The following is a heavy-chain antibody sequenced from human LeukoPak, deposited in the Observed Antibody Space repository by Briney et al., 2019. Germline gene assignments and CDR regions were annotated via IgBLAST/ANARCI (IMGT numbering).Heavy chain of an antibody. CDR3: ARDLTGRIVVVPAAKDDY. D-gene: IGHD2-2*01. J-gene: IGHJ4*02. Sequence: ASVKVSCKASGYTFTSYGISWVRQAPGQGLEWMGWISAYNGNTNYAQKLQGRVTMTTDTSTSTAYMELRSLRSDDTAVCYCARDLTGRIVVVPAAKDDYWGQGTLVTVSS. CDR2: ISAYNGNT. CDR1: GYTFTSYG. V-gene: IGHV1-18*01.